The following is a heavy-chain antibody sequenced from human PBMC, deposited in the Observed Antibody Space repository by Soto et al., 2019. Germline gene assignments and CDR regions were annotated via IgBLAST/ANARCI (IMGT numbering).Heavy chain of an antibody. V-gene: IGHV3-30*18. CDR1: GFTFSSYG. CDR2: ISYDGSNK. CDR3: AKDSYGMDV. J-gene: IGHJ6*02. Sequence: QVQLVESGGGVVQPGRSLRLSCAASGFTFSSYGMHWVRQAPGKGLEWVAVISYDGSNKYYADSVKGRFTISRDNSKNTLYLQMNSLRAEDTAAYYCAKDSYGMDVWGQGTTVTVSS.